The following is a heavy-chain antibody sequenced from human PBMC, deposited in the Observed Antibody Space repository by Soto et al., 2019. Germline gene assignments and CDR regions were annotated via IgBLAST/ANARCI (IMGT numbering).Heavy chain of an antibody. V-gene: IGHV1-18*01. CDR3: ASAAEHAYWFDP. CDR1: GYTFTSYG. J-gene: IGHJ5*02. D-gene: IGHD1-26*01. Sequence: ASVKVSCKASGYTFTSYGISWVRQAPGQGLEWMGWISAYNGNTNYAQKLQGRVTMTTDTSTSTAYMELRSLRSDDTAVYYCASAAEHAYWFDPGGQETLVTVSS. CDR2: ISAYNGNT.